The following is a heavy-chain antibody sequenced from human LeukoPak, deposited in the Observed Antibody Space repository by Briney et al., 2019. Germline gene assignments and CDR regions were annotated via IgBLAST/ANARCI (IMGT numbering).Heavy chain of an antibody. Sequence: GGSLRLXCAASGFTVSSNYMSWVRQAPGKGLEWVSVIYSGGSTYYADSVKGRFTISRDNSKNTLYLQMNSLRAEDTAVYYCAGIVGADLSFDYWGQGTLVTVSS. D-gene: IGHD1-26*01. V-gene: IGHV3-53*01. J-gene: IGHJ4*02. CDR2: IYSGGST. CDR3: AGIVGADLSFDY. CDR1: GFTVSSNY.